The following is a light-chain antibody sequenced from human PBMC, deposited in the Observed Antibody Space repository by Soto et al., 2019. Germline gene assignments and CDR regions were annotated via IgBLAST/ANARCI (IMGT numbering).Light chain of an antibody. V-gene: IGLV2-14*01. CDR1: SSDGGGYNY. CDR3: SSYTTGTTPYV. CDR2: DVS. Sequence: QSALTQPGSVSGSPGQSITISCTGTSSDGGGYNYVSWYQQHPGKAPKFMIYDVSNRPSGVSNRFSGSKSGNTASLTISGLQAEDEADYYCSSYTTGTTPYVFGSGTKVTVL. J-gene: IGLJ1*01.